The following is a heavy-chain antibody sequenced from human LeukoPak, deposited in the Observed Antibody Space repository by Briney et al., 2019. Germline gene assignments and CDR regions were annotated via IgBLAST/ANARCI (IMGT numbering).Heavy chain of an antibody. CDR2: IYCSGST. CDR1: GGSISSYY. Sequence: SETLSLTCTVSGGSISSYYWSWIRQPPGKGLEWIGYIYCSGSTNYNPSLKSRVTISVDTSKNQFSLKLSSVTAADTAVYYCARQGRYYGSGRHWFDPWGQGTLVTVSS. V-gene: IGHV4-59*08. CDR3: ARQGRYYGSGRHWFDP. D-gene: IGHD3-10*01. J-gene: IGHJ5*02.